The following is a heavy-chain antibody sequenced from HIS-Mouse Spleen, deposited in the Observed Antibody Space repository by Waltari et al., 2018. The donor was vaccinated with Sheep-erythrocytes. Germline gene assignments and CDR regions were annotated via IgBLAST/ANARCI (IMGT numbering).Heavy chain of an antibody. J-gene: IGHJ4*02. Sequence: QVQLVQSGAEVKKPGSAVKGSCKASGGTFSREASSGGRQAPGQGLEWMGRIIPILGIANYAQKFQGRVTITADKSTSTAYMELSSLRSEDTAVYYCAQTGATTPHFDYWGQGTLVTVSS. V-gene: IGHV1-69*04. D-gene: IGHD1-26*01. CDR1: GGTFSREA. CDR3: AQTGATTPHFDY. CDR2: IIPILGIA.